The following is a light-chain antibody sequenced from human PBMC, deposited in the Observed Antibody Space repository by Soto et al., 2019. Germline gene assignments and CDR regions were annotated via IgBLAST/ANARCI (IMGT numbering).Light chain of an antibody. Sequence: DIQMTQSPSTLSASVGDRVTITCRASQSISSWLAWYQQKPGKAPKLLIYKASSLESGVPSRFSGSGSGTDFTLTISRLEPEDFAVYYCQRYDISPFPFGQGTKLEIK. V-gene: IGKV1-5*03. CDR1: QSISSW. J-gene: IGKJ2*01. CDR2: KAS. CDR3: QRYDISPFP.